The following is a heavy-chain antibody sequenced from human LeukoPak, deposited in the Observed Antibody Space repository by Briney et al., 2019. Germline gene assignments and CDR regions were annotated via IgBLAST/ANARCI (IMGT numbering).Heavy chain of an antibody. CDR3: AKVIFRWYYYDSSGYYPPFDY. CDR2: ISGSGGST. J-gene: IGHJ4*02. D-gene: IGHD3-22*01. CDR1: GFTFSSYA. V-gene: IGHV3-23*01. Sequence: PGGSLRLSCAASGFTFSSYAMSWVRQAPGKGLEWVSAISGSGGSTYYADPVKGRFTISRDNSKNTLYLQMNSLRAEDTAVYYCAKVIFRWYYYDSSGYYPPFDYWGQGTLVTVSS.